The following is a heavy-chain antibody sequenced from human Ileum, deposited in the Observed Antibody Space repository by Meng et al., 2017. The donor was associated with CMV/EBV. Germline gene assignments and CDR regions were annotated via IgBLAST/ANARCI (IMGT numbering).Heavy chain of an antibody. CDR2: ISSRSTPI. Sequence: FSAHTMNWVRQTSGKGLEWVSSISSRSTPIYYAESVKGRFTISRDNAKNSLYLQMNSLRADDAAVYYCASELLGYCSSSGCYGFDNWGPGTLVTVSS. CDR1: FSAHT. J-gene: IGHJ4*02. D-gene: IGHD2-2*01. CDR3: ASELLGYCSSSGCYGFDN. V-gene: IGHV3-21*01.